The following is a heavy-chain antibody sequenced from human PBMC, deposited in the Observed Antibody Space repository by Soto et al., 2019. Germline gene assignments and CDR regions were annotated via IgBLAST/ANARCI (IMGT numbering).Heavy chain of an antibody. CDR2: IYSDGST. Sequence: EAQLVESGGGLVQAGGSLRLSCAPSGFSVSDNYMTWVRQAPGKGLEWVSVIYSDGSTYHADSVKGRFIASRDNSHKRLYLQMNNLRVETTALYYCASDPHSWWRSNWWGQGTLVTVAS. CDR1: GFSVSDNY. J-gene: IGHJ4*02. D-gene: IGHD1-1*01. V-gene: IGHV3-66*01. CDR3: ASDPHSWWRSNW.